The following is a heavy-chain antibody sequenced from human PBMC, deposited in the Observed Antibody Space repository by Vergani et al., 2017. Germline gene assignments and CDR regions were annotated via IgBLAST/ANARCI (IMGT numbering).Heavy chain of an antibody. J-gene: IGHJ4*02. Sequence: QVQLVQSGAEVKKPGSSVKVSCKASGGTFSSYAISWVRQAPGQGLEWMGGINAGNGNTKYSQKFQGRVTITRDTSASTAYMELSRLRSEDTAVYYCARDNDYGSGSYWCDYWGQGTLVTVSS. CDR1: GGTFSSYA. CDR3: ARDNDYGSGSYWCDY. V-gene: IGHV1-3*01. D-gene: IGHD3-10*01. CDR2: INAGNGNT.